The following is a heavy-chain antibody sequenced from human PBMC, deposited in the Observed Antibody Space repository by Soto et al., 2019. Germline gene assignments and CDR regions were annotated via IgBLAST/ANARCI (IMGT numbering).Heavy chain of an antibody. V-gene: IGHV3-23*01. CDR3: AKQGGRIVVVVAAIDY. Sequence: EVQLLESGGGLVQPGGSLRLSCAASGFTFSSYAMSWVRQAPGKGLEWVSAISGSGGSTYYADSVKGRFTISRDKSKNTLYLQMNSLRAEDTAVYYCAKQGGRIVVVVAAIDYWGQGTPVTVSS. J-gene: IGHJ4*02. CDR1: GFTFSSYA. CDR2: ISGSGGST. D-gene: IGHD2-15*01.